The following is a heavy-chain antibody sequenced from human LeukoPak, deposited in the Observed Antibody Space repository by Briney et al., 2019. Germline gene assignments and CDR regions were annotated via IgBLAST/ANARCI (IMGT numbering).Heavy chain of an antibody. CDR2: ISGSGGST. CDR3: ARGFEGLKPYSDYPPVDY. V-gene: IGHV3-23*01. J-gene: IGHJ4*02. CDR1: GFTFSSYA. D-gene: IGHD4-11*01. Sequence: GGSLRLSCAASGFTFSSYAMSWVRQAPGKGLEWVSAISGSGGSTYYADSVKGRFTISRDDSKNTLYLQMNSLRAEDTAVYYSARGFEGLKPYSDYPPVDYWGQGTLVTVSS.